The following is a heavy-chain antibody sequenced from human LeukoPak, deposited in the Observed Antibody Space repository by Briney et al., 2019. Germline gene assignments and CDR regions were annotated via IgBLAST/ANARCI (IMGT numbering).Heavy chain of an antibody. CDR3: ARRPRGGYWYAFDI. CDR1: GYSISSGFY. D-gene: IGHD2-15*01. CDR2: IYHSGST. J-gene: IGHJ3*02. V-gene: IGHV4-38-2*02. Sequence: KPSETLSLTCTVSGYSISSGFYWGWIRQPPGKGLECIGSIYHSGSTYYNPSLKSRVTISVDTSKNHFSLNLTSVTAADTAVYYCARRPRGGYWYAFDIWGQGTMVTVSS.